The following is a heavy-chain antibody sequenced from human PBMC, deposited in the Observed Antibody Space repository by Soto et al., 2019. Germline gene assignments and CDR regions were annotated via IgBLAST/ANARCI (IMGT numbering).Heavy chain of an antibody. CDR3: ARQGYSGYDYPDY. Sequence: PGEPLKISCKGSGYSFTSYWIGWVRQMPGKRLAWMGIIYPGDSDTRYSPSFQGQVTISGDKSISTAYLQWSSLKASDTAMYYCARQGYSGYDYPDYWGQGTLVTVSS. CDR1: GYSFTSYW. J-gene: IGHJ4*01. V-gene: IGHV5-51*01. CDR2: IYPGDSDT. D-gene: IGHD5-12*01.